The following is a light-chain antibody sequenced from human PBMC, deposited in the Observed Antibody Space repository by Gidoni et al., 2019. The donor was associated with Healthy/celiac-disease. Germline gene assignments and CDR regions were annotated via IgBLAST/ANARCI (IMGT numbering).Light chain of an antibody. CDR1: SSNIGSNY. V-gene: IGLV1-47*01. Sequence: QSVLTQPPSASGTPGQRVTISCSGSSSNIGSNYVYCSQQLPGTAPKLLIYRNNPRPSGVPDRFSGSKSGTSASLAISGLRSEDEADYYCAAWDDSLSGRGVFGGGTKLTVL. CDR2: RNN. CDR3: AAWDDSLSGRGV. J-gene: IGLJ3*02.